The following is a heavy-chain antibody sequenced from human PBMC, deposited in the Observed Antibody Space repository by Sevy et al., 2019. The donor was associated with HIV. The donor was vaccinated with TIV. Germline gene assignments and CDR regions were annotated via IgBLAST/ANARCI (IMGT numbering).Heavy chain of an antibody. V-gene: IGHV1-18*01. J-gene: IGHJ4*02. CDR3: ARGGYYIDS. Sequence: ASVKVSCKTSGYTFRNYRITWVRQAPGQGLQWVGWISTYNGDTGYAQQLQGRVTMTTETSTSTAYMELRSLRSDDTAVYYCARGGYYIDSWGQGTLVTVSS. D-gene: IGHD2-15*01. CDR1: GYTFRNYR. CDR2: ISTYNGDT.